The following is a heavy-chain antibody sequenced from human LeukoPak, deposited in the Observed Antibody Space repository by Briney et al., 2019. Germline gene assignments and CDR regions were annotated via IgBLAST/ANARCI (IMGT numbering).Heavy chain of an antibody. CDR2: ISYSGGT. D-gene: IGHD3-22*01. CDR3: ARPYDTSGYFYALDV. V-gene: IGHV4-59*08. J-gene: IGHJ3*01. CDR1: GGSITRDY. Sequence: SETLSLTCTVSGGSITRDYWSWIRRPPGKGLEWIGYISYSGGTDYNPSLKGRLTISMDTSKSQFSLKLSSVTAADSATYYCARPYDTSGYFYALDVWGQGTMVTVAA.